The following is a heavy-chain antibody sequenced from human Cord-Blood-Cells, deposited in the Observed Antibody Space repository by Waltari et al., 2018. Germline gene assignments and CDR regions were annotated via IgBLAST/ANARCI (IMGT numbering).Heavy chain of an antibody. CDR3: ATPRRAMYYYDSSGYSDYAFDI. Sequence: QLQLQESGPGLVKPSETLSLTCTVSGGSISSSSYSWGWIRQPPGTGREWIGSIYYSGSTYYNPSLKSRVTISVDTSKNQFSLKLSSVTAADTAVYYCATPRRAMYYYDSSGYSDYAFDIWGQGTMVTVSS. V-gene: IGHV4-39*01. D-gene: IGHD3-22*01. CDR1: GGSISSSSYS. CDR2: IYYSGST. J-gene: IGHJ3*02.